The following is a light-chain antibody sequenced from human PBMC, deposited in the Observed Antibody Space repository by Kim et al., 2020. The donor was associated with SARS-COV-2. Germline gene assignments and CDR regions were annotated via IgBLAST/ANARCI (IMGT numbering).Light chain of an antibody. CDR2: DIS. V-gene: IGKV3-20*01. CDR3: QQHEDSPLT. CDR1: QIITSTY. Sequence: EIVLTQSPGTLSLSPGERVTLSCRASQIITSTYLAWYQQRPGQAPRLLIHDISRRATGIPDRFRGSGSGTDFTLTISRLEPEDSAVYYCQQHEDSPLTFGGGTKVEI. J-gene: IGKJ4*01.